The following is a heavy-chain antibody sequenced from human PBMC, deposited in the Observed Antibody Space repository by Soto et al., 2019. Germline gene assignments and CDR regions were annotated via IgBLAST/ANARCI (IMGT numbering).Heavy chain of an antibody. V-gene: IGHV1-2*02. Sequence: ASVKVSCKASGYTFTGYYMHSVRQSPGQGLAWMGWINPNSGGTNYAQKFQGRVTMTRDTSISTAYMELSRLRSDDTAVYYCERAAAGSSFSSYYYYGMDVWGQGTTVTVSS. CDR3: ERAAAGSSFSSYYYYGMDV. D-gene: IGHD6-25*01. J-gene: IGHJ6*02. CDR2: INPNSGGT. CDR1: GYTFTGYY.